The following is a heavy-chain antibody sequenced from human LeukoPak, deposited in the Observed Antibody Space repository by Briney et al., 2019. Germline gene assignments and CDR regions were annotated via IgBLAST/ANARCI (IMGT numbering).Heavy chain of an antibody. V-gene: IGHV3-23*01. CDR2: ISGSGGST. D-gene: IGHD1-1*01. CDR1: GSTFSSYG. CDR3: AKDRGETTGRFFDP. Sequence: LGGSLTLACSASGSTFSSYGMGCVRQAPGKGLEWVSAISGSGGSTYYADSVKGRFTISRDNSKNTLSLQMSSLRVEDTAVYYCAKDRGETTGRFFDPWGQGSLVTVSS. J-gene: IGHJ5*02.